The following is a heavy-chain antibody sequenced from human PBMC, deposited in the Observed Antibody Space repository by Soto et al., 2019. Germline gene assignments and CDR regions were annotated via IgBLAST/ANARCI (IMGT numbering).Heavy chain of an antibody. CDR1: GGSISSYY. J-gene: IGHJ6*02. D-gene: IGHD2-21*01. Sequence: SETLSLTCTVSGGSISSYYWRWLRQPAGKGLGLIGRIYTSGSPNYNPSLKSRVTMSVDTSKNQFSLKLSSVTAADTAVYYCARDSPARFPTSDYYYYGMDVWGQGTTVTVS. CDR2: IYTSGSP. V-gene: IGHV4-4*07. CDR3: ARDSPARFPTSDYYYYGMDV.